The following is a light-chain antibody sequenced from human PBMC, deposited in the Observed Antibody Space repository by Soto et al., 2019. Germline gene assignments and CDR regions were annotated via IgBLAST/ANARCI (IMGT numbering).Light chain of an antibody. CDR1: SSDVADYNY. CDR3: CSYMRNSLYV. Sequence: QPALTQAAAVSGCPGQSITISCTGTSSDVADYNYVSWYQQHPGKAPKLMISAVSNRPSGVSDRFSGSKSGNTASLTISGLQADDEADYYCSYMRNSLYVFGTGTKVTVL. CDR2: AVS. J-gene: IGLJ1*01. V-gene: IGLV2-14*01.